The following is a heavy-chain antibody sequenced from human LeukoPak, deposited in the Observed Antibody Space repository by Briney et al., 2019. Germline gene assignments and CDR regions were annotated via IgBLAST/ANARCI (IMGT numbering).Heavy chain of an antibody. CDR1: GYTFTIYD. CDR2: MNPNSGNT. J-gene: IGHJ4*02. D-gene: IGHD3-22*01. V-gene: IGHV1-8*01. Sequence: ASVKVSCKASGYTFTIYDINWVRQATGQGLEWMGWMNPNSGNTGYAQKFQGRVTMTRNTSISTAYMELSSLRSEDTAVYYCARGGYDSSGYYGYYFDYWGQGTLVTVSS. CDR3: ARGGYDSSGYYGYYFDY.